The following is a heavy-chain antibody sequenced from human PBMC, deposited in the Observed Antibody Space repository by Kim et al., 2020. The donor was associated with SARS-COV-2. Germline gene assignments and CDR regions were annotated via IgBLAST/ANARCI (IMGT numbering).Heavy chain of an antibody. CDR3: AGHLRGGIAVAGGYCFDY. D-gene: IGHD6-19*01. CDR2: IYYSGST. V-gene: IGHV4-39*01. J-gene: IGHJ4*02. Sequence: SETLSLTCTVSGGSISSSSYYWGWTRQPPGKGLEWIGSIYYSGSTYYNPSLKSRVTISVDTSKNQFSLKLSSLTAADTAVYYCAGHLRGGIAVAGGYCFDYWGQGTLVTVSS. CDR1: GGSISSSSYY.